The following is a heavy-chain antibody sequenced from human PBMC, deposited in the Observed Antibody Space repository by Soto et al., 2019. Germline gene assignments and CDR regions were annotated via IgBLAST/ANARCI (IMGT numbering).Heavy chain of an antibody. D-gene: IGHD3-10*01. CDR3: ARDEVKDDCEAGIYHKEAQYVEY. CDR2: VYHSGST. Sequence: SETLSLTCGVSDYSVNSGYFWSWIRQPLGKGLEWIGSVYHSGSTYYSPSLKGRVTISVDTSKNQFSLKLSSATAADTAVYYCARDEVKDDCEAGIYHKEAQYVEYWGKGKLVT. J-gene: IGHJ4*02. V-gene: IGHV4-38-2*02. CDR1: DYSVNSGYF.